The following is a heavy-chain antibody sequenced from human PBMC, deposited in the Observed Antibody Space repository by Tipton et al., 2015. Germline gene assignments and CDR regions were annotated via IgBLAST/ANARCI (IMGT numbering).Heavy chain of an antibody. J-gene: IGHJ1*01. Sequence: GALRLSCEASGFTLSTYWMSWVRQTPGKWLAWVANTKQEGSEKHYVDSVKGRFTISRDNAKNSLDLQMNSLRAEDTAVYYCVRDGPPDSPPSGFFQYWGQGTLVTVSS. V-gene: IGHV3-7*01. D-gene: IGHD3-22*01. CDR1: GFTLSTYW. CDR2: TKQEGSEK. CDR3: VRDGPPDSPPSGFFQY.